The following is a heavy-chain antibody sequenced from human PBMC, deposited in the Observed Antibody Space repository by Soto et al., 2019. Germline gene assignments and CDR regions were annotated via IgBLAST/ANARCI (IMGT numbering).Heavy chain of an antibody. CDR3: ARDPDYDSPMRLDY. V-gene: IGHV3-30-3*01. CDR1: GFTFSSYA. J-gene: IGHJ4*02. CDR2: ISYDGSNK. D-gene: IGHD3-22*01. Sequence: QVQLVESGGGVVQPGRSLRLSCAASGFTFSSYAMHWVRQAPGKGLEWVAVISYDGSNKYYADSVKGRFTISRDNSKNTLYLQMNSLRAEDTAVYYCARDPDYDSPMRLDYWGRGTLVTVSS.